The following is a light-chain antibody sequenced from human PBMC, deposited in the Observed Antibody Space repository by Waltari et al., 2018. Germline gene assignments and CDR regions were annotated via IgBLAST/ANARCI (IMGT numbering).Light chain of an antibody. CDR2: GSS. CDR3: QQYGRSWNT. Sequence: EIVLMQSPGTLSLSPGERATISCRASQSVSSNYLAWYQQRPGQAPRLLIHGSSSRATGIPDRFSGSGSGTDFTLTISRLEPEDLAVYYCQQYGRSWNTFGQGTKLEIK. CDR1: QSVSSNY. J-gene: IGKJ2*01. V-gene: IGKV3-20*01.